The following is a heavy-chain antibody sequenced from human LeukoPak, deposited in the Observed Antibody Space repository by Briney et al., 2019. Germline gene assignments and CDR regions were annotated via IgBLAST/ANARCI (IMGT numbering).Heavy chain of an antibody. CDR1: GYTFTDYY. V-gene: IGHV1-69-2*01. CDR2: VDPEDGET. D-gene: IGHD4-23*01. CDR3: ARTTVVNGNWFDH. J-gene: IGHJ5*02. Sequence: ASVKVSCKVSGYTFTDYYMHWVRQAPGKGGEWMGLVDPEDGETIYAEKFQGRVTITADTYTDTAYMELSSLRSEDTAVYYCARTTVVNGNWFDHWGQGTLVTVSS.